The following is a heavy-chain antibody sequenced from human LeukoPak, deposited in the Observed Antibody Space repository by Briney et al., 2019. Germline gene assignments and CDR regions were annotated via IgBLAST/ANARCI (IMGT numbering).Heavy chain of an antibody. CDR3: ARQVDV. CDR1: GYSISSGYY. J-gene: IGHJ6*04. V-gene: IGHV4-38-2*01. CDR2: IYHSGST. Sequence: SETLSLTCAVSGYSISSGYYWGWIRQPPGKGLEWIGSIYHSGSTYYNPSLRSRVTISVDTSKNQFSLKLSSVTAADTAVYYCARQVDVWGKGTTVTVSS.